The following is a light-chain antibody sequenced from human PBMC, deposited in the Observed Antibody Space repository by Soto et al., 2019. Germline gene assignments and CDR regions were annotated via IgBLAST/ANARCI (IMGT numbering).Light chain of an antibody. CDR3: GTWDYSLRLGV. V-gene: IGLV1-51*01. CDR2: DNN. J-gene: IGLJ2*01. Sequence: QSVLTQPPSVSAAPGQMVSISCSGSGSNIGNGSVSWYQQVPGTAPKLLIYDNNKRPSDIPDRFSGSKSGTSATLDISGLQTGDEADYYCGTWDYSLRLGVFGGGTKLTVL. CDR1: GSNIGNGS.